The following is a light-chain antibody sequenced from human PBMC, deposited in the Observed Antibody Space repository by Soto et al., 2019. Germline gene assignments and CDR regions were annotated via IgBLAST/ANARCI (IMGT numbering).Light chain of an antibody. V-gene: IGKV1-5*03. CDR2: KAS. Sequence: DIQMTQSPSTLSSSVGDPVTITCRASQNINRRLAWYQQRPGKAPNLLIHKASSLEGGVPSRFSGSASGTEFTLTISSLQPDDFAAYFCLQYNVYPFTFGGGTKVEI. CDR3: LQYNVYPFT. CDR1: QNINRR. J-gene: IGKJ4*01.